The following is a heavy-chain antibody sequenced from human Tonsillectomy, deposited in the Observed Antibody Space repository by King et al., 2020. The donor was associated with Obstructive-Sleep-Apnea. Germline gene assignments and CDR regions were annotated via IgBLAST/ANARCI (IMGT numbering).Heavy chain of an antibody. CDR2: ISGGGSRT. CDR1: GFTFSNYA. D-gene: IGHD3-16*02. V-gene: IGHV3-23*04. CDR3: AKDADYDYVWGSYRGAPVDY. Sequence: VQLVESGGGLVQPGGSLRLSCAASGFTFSNYAMSWVRQAPGKGLEWVSGISGGGSRTYYADSEKGRFTISRDNSRNTLYLQVNSLRAEDTAVYYCAKDADYDYVWGSYRGAPVDYWGQGALVTVSS. J-gene: IGHJ4*02.